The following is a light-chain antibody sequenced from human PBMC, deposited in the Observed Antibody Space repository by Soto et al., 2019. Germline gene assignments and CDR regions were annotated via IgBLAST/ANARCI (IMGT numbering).Light chain of an antibody. V-gene: IGLV2-14*03. CDR1: SSDVGDYIY. CDR2: DVT. Sequence: QSVLTQPASVSGSPGQSITISCTGTSSDVGDYIYVSWYQHHPGKAPKLMIYDVTNRPSGVSNRFSGSKSGNTASLTISGLQAEVEADYYCSSYTTSRSYVFRTVTKLTVL. CDR3: SSYTTSRSYV. J-gene: IGLJ1*01.